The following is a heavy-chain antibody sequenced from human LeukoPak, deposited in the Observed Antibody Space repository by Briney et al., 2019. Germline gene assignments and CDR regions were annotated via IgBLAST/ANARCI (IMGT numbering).Heavy chain of an antibody. CDR2: IRYSESA. CDR3: ATQDSSHY. D-gene: IGHD3-22*01. V-gene: IGHV4-39*01. J-gene: IGHJ4*02. Sequence: PSETLSLTCTVSGDSVSSTNYYWGWIRQPPGRGLEWIASIRYSESAYYSPPLKSRATISVATSKNQFSLRLRSLTATDTAVYYCATQDSSHYWGQGTLVTVSS. CDR1: GDSVSSTNYY.